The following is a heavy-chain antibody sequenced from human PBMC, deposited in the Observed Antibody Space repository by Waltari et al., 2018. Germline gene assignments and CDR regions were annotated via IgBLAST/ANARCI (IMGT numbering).Heavy chain of an antibody. V-gene: IGHV3-74*01. Sequence: EEQLVESGGDLIQPGESLRVSCAVSGFTFSRSGRKWVRQAPGKGLLWVARINGDGSDTSYADSVRGRFTISRDNARNTVFLQMKSLRAEDTAVYYCARVARKTYSSPVPGRDYYYGMDVWGLGTTVTVSS. D-gene: IGHD3-22*01. CDR1: GFTFSRSG. CDR2: INGDGSDT. CDR3: ARVARKTYSSPVPGRDYYYGMDV. J-gene: IGHJ6*02.